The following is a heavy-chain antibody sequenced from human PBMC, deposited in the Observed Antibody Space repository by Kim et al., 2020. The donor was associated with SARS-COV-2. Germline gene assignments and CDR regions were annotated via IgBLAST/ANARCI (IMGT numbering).Heavy chain of an antibody. CDR2: IYYSGST. CDR1: GGSISSYY. J-gene: IGHJ6*02. Sequence: SETLSLTCTVSGGSISSYYWSWIRQPPGKGLEWIGYIYYSGSTNYNPSLKSRVTISVDTSKNQFSLKLSSVTAADTAVYYCARSKRYYYYGMDVWGQGTTVTVSS. V-gene: IGHV4-59*13. CDR3: ARSKRYYYYGMDV.